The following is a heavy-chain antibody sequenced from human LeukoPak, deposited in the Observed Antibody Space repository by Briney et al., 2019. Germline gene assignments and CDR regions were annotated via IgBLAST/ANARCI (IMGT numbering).Heavy chain of an antibody. Sequence: ASVKVSCKASGYTFTSYYMHWVRQAPGQGPEWMGIINPSGGSTSYAQKFQGRVTMTRDTSTSTVYMELSSLRSEDTAVYYCARDATRDGSENWFDPWGQGTLVTVSS. V-gene: IGHV1-46*01. CDR3: ARDATRDGSENWFDP. D-gene: IGHD5-24*01. J-gene: IGHJ5*02. CDR2: INPSGGST. CDR1: GYTFTSYY.